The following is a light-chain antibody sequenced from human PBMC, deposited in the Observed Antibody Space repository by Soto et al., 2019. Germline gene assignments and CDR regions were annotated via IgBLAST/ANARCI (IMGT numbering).Light chain of an antibody. J-gene: IGKJ4*01. CDR3: QQYDNLPRT. Sequence: DIVLTQSPGTLSLSPGERATLSCRASQIISSTYLGWYQQKPGQAPRLLIYGASSRATGIPDRFSGSGSGTDFTFTISSLQPEDIATYYCQQYDNLPRTFGGGTKVEIK. V-gene: IGKV3-20*01. CDR2: GAS. CDR1: QIISSTY.